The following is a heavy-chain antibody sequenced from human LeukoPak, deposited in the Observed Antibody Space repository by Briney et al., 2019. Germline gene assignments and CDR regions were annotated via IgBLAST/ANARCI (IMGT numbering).Heavy chain of an antibody. Sequence: TPSETLSLTCTVSGGSISSYYWSWIRQPPGKGLEWIGYIYYSGSTNYNPSLKSRVTISVDTSKNQFSLKLSSVTAADTAVYYCARRAEGWFDPWGQGTLVTVSS. CDR1: GGSISSYY. CDR3: ARRAEGWFDP. CDR2: IYYSGST. J-gene: IGHJ5*02. V-gene: IGHV4-59*01.